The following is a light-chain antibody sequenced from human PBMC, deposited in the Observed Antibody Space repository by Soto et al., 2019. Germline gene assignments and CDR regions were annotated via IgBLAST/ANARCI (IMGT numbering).Light chain of an antibody. V-gene: IGKV1-5*03. CDR3: QQYNSYSRT. CDR1: QSISSW. CDR2: KAS. Sequence: DIQMTQSPSTLYASVGDRVTITCRASQSISSWLAWYQQKPGKAPKLLIYKASSLESGVPSRFSGSGSGTEFTLTISSLQPDDFATYYCQQYNSYSRTFGQGTNLEIK. J-gene: IGKJ2*01.